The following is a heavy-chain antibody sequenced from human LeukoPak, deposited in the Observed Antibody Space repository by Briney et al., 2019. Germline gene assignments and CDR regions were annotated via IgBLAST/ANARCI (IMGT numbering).Heavy chain of an antibody. D-gene: IGHD4-11*01. CDR1: GYTFTGYY. J-gene: IGHJ4*02. CDR3: ARPLLYSNFVVDY. CDR2: INPNSGGT. Sequence: GASVKVSCKASGYTFTGYYMPWVRQAPGQGLEWMGWINPNSGGTNYAQKFQGRVTMTRDTSISTAYMELSRLRPDDTAVYYCARPLLYSNFVVDYWGQGTLVTVSS. V-gene: IGHV1-2*02.